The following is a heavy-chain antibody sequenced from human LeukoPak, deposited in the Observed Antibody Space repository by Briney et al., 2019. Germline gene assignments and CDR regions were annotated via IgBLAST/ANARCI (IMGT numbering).Heavy chain of an antibody. CDR2: INHSGST. D-gene: IGHD6-19*01. CDR3: ARLPRPSIAVAGLRDY. J-gene: IGHJ4*02. Sequence: SETLSLTCAVYGGSFSGYYWSWIRQPPGKGPEWIGEINHSGSTNYNPSLKSRVTISVDTSKNQFSLKLSSVTAADTAVYYCARLPRPSIAVAGLRDYWGQGTLVTVSS. V-gene: IGHV4-34*01. CDR1: GGSFSGYY.